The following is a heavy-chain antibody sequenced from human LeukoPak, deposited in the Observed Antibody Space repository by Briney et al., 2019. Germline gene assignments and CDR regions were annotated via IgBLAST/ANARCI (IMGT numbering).Heavy chain of an antibody. CDR2: IYYSGGT. D-gene: IGHD7-27*01. CDR3: ARHKTGEVYFDY. V-gene: IGHV4-59*08. CDR1: GGSISSYY. J-gene: IGHJ4*02. Sequence: SETLSLTCTVSGGSISSYYWSWIRQPPGKGLEWIGYIYYSGGTNYNPSLKSRVSISVDTSKNQFSLKLSSVTAADTAMYCCARHKTGEVYFDYWGQGTLVTVSS.